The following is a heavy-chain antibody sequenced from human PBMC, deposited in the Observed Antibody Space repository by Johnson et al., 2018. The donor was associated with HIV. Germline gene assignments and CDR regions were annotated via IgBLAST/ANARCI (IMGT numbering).Heavy chain of an antibody. CDR2: IYNDGNT. V-gene: IGHV3-53*01. D-gene: IGHD5-12*01. CDR1: GFTVSSNY. Sequence: EVQLVESGGGLIQPGGSLRLSCAASGFTVSSNYMSWVRQAPGKGLEWVSVIYNDGNTYYADSVKGRFTISRDNSKNTLYLQMNSLRAEDTAVYYCARDLRYSGYEYAFDIGGQGTMVTVSS. CDR3: ARDLRYSGYEYAFDI. J-gene: IGHJ3*02.